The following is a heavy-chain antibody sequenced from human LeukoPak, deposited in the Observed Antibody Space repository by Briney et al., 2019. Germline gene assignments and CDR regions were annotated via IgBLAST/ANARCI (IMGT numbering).Heavy chain of an antibody. CDR3: AKRIGGVNSFDH. Sequence: GGSLRLSCAGSGFTFSSYAMSWVRQAPGNGLEGVSVISGSSDTTYYGDSVKGRFIISRDNSKNTLSLQMNSLRAEDTAVYYCAKRIGGVNSFDHWGQGTLVTVSS. V-gene: IGHV3-23*01. CDR1: GFTFSSYA. CDR2: ISGSSDTT. D-gene: IGHD3-16*01. J-gene: IGHJ4*02.